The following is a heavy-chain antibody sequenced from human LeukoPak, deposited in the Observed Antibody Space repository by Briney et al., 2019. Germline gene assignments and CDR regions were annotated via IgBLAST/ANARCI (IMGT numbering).Heavy chain of an antibody. CDR3: ARRYCSGGSCYLGGMDV. J-gene: IGHJ6*04. Sequence: PSETLSLTCAVYGGSFSGYYWSWIRQPPGKGLEWIGEINHSGSTNYNPSLKSRVTISVDTSKNQFSLKLSSVTAADTAVYYCARRYCSGGSCYLGGMDVWGKGTTVTVSS. V-gene: IGHV4-34*01. D-gene: IGHD2-15*01. CDR2: INHSGST. CDR1: GGSFSGYY.